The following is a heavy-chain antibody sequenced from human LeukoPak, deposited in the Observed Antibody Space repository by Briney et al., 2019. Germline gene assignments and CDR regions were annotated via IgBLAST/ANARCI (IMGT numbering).Heavy chain of an antibody. CDR3: ARASGDFSWYFDL. Sequence: PGGPLRLSCAASGLTISDYYISWIRQAPGKGLEWISYISSSGSTISYVDSVKGRFTISRDNAKNSLYLQMNSLRAEDTAVYYCARASGDFSWYFDLWGRGTPVTVSS. CDR1: GLTISDYY. CDR2: ISSSGSTI. D-gene: IGHD7-27*01. J-gene: IGHJ2*01. V-gene: IGHV3-11*01.